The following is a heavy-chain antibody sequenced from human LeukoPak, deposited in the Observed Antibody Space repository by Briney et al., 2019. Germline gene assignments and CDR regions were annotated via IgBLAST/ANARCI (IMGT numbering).Heavy chain of an antibody. CDR3: ARGPPIVVVTAQLDY. CDR1: GDSISGGRDC. D-gene: IGHD2-21*02. J-gene: IGHJ4*02. CDR2: FYYTGST. Sequence: PSETLSLTCTVSGDSISGGRDCWGWIRQPPGKGLEWIGTFYYTGSTYYNPSLRSRVSISVDTSKSQYSLKLSSVTAADTAVYYCARGPPIVVVTAQLDYWGQGTLVTVSS. V-gene: IGHV4-39*01.